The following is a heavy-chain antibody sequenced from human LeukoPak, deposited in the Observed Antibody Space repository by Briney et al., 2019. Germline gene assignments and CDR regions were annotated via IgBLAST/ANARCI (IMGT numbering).Heavy chain of an antibody. V-gene: IGHV1-2*02. CDR2: ISPHSGFT. CDR3: ARQTGDDALDI. D-gene: IGHD7-27*01. CDR1: GYTLTGHY. J-gene: IGHJ3*02. Sequence: ASVKVSCKASGYTLTGHYIHWVRQAPGQGLEWMGWISPHSGFTMYPQRFQGRVTMITDTSISTAFLEVRRLRSDDTAAYYCARQTGDDALDIWGQGTMITVYS.